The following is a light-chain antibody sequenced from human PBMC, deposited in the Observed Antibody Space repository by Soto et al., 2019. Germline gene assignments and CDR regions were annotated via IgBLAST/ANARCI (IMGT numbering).Light chain of an antibody. CDR1: SSNIGARYD. V-gene: IGLV1-40*01. J-gene: IGLJ2*01. CDR2: GNS. CDR3: QSYDSSLSGLV. Sequence: QLVLTQPPSVSGAPGQRVTISCTGSSSNIGARYDVHWYQQLPGTAPKVLIYGNSNRPSGVPDRFSGSKSGTSASLAITGLQAEDEADYYCQSYDSSLSGLVFGGGTKLTVL.